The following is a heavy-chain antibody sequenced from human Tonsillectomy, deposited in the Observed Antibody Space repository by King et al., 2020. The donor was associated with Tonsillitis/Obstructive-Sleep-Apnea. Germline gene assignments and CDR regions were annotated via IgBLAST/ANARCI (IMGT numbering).Heavy chain of an antibody. CDR3: ASDLPYFYYMDV. CDR2: INTNTGNP. V-gene: IGHV7-4-1*02. CDR1: GYILTNYA. Sequence: QVQLVESGSELKKPGASVKVSCKASGYILTNYAMKGVRQAPGQGREWRGWINTNTGNPTYAQGFTGRFVFSLDTSVSTVYLQISSLKAEDTAVYYCASDLPYFYYMDVWGKGTPVTVSS. J-gene: IGHJ6*03.